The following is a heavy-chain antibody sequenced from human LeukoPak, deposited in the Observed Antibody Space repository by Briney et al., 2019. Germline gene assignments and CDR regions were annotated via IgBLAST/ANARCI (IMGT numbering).Heavy chain of an antibody. CDR3: ARDLFNRAAFDI. V-gene: IGHV4-39*07. D-gene: IGHD3-10*01. J-gene: IGHJ3*02. CDR1: GGSISSNTYY. Sequence: PSETLSLTCTVSGGSISSNTYYWGWIRQPPGKGLEWIGSIYYSGSTYYNPSLKSRVTISVDTSKNQFSLKLSSVTAADTAVYYCARDLFNRAAFDIWGQGTMVTVSS. CDR2: IYYSGST.